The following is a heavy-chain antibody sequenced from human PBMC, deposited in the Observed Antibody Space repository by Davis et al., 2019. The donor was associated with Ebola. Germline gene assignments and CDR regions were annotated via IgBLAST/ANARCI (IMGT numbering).Heavy chain of an antibody. Sequence: ESLKISCTASGFTFGDYAMSWFRQAPGKGLEWIGEINHSGSTNYNPSLKSRVTISVDTSKNQFSLKLSSVIAADTAVYYCVRGFGGQQTYDYWGLGTLVSVSP. D-gene: IGHD6-13*01. CDR1: GFTFGDYA. CDR3: VRGFGGQQTYDY. J-gene: IGHJ4*02. CDR2: INHSGST. V-gene: IGHV4-34*01.